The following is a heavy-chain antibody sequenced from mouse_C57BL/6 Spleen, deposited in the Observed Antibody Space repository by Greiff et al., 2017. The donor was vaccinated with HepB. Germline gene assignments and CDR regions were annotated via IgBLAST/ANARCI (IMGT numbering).Heavy chain of an antibody. Sequence: QVQLKQSGAELVRPGASVTLSCKASGYTFTDYEMHWVKQTPVHGLEWIGAIDPETGGTAYNQKFKGKAILTADKSSSTAYMELRSLTSEDSAVYYCTTSGLLRFDVWGTGTTVTVSS. CDR1: GYTFTDYE. CDR2: IDPETGGT. D-gene: IGHD1-1*01. CDR3: TTSGLLRFDV. J-gene: IGHJ1*03. V-gene: IGHV1-15*01.